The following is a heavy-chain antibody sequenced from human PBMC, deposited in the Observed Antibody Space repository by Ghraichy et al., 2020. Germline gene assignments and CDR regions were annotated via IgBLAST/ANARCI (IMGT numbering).Heavy chain of an antibody. D-gene: IGHD6-19*01. CDR1: GYTLTDYY. V-gene: IGHV1-2*02. Sequence: ASVKVSCQASGYTLTDYYMLWVRQAPGQGLEWMGWINPYSGATTYAQKFQGRVTMTRDTSISTVHMELNSLRSDDTAVYYCARDGPGGWREYFQHWGQGTLVTVSS. CDR2: INPYSGAT. CDR3: ARDGPGGWREYFQH. J-gene: IGHJ1*01.